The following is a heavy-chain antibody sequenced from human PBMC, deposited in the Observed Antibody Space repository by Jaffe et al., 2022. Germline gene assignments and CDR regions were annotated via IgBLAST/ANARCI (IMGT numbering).Heavy chain of an antibody. CDR1: GGTFSSYA. Sequence: QVQLVQSGAEVKKPGSSVKVSCKASGGTFSSYAISWVRQAPGQGLEWMGGIIPIFGTANYAQKFQGRVTITTDESTSTAYMELSSLRSEDTAVYYCARDALPYPEYCSSTSCYGDFDYWGQGTLVTVSS. CDR2: IIPIFGTA. CDR3: ARDALPYPEYCSSTSCYGDFDY. J-gene: IGHJ4*02. V-gene: IGHV1-69*05. D-gene: IGHD2-2*01.